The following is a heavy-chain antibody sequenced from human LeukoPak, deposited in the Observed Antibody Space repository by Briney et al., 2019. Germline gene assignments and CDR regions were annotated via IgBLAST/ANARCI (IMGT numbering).Heavy chain of an antibody. D-gene: IGHD2-2*01. CDR3: AKGSGYQLLSEGALQH. CDR2: ISWNSGSI. CDR1: GFTFDDYA. V-gene: IGHV3-9*01. Sequence: GGSLRLSCAASGFTFDDYAMHWVRQAPGKGLEWVSGISWNSGSIGYADSVKGRFAISRDNAKNSLYLQMNSLRAEDTALYYCAKGSGYQLLSEGALQHRGQGTLVTVSS. J-gene: IGHJ1*01.